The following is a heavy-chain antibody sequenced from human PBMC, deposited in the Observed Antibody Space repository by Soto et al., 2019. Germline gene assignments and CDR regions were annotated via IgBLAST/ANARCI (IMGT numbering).Heavy chain of an antibody. J-gene: IGHJ4*02. D-gene: IGHD1-1*01. Sequence: QVYLVQSGAEVKKPGASVKLSCEASGYTFTALPIHWVRQAPGQRLEWMGWINPGNGYTEYSQKFQDRVTITRVTSASTAYLELNSLKSEDTAVSYCASRPGLEGGPFDFWGQGTLVTVTS. CDR2: INPGNGYT. CDR1: GYTFTALP. V-gene: IGHV1-3*01. CDR3: ASRPGLEGGPFDF.